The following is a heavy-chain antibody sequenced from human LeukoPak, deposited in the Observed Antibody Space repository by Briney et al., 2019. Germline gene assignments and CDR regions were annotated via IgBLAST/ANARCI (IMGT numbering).Heavy chain of an antibody. CDR1: GGSISSSSYY. D-gene: IGHD6-6*01. J-gene: IGHJ4*02. CDR2: IYYSGST. Sequence: SETLSLTCTVSGGSISSSSYYWGWIRQPPGKGLEWIGSIYYSGSTYYNPSLKSRVTISVDTSKNQFSLKLSSVTAADTAVYYCARRGGYSSSSWGQGTLVTASS. CDR3: ARRGGYSSSS. V-gene: IGHV4-39*01.